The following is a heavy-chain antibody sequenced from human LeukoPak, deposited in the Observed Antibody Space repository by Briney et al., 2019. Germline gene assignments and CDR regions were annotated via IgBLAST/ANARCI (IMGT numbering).Heavy chain of an antibody. CDR1: GYTFTSYA. CDR2: INTNTGNP. J-gene: IGHJ6*03. CDR3: AREYSSSWYDYYYYMDV. Sequence: ASVKVSCKASGYTFTSYAMNWVRQAPGQGLEWMGWINTNTGNPTYAQGFTGRFVFSLDTSVSTAYLQISSLKAEDTAVYYCAREYSSSWYDYYYYMDVWGKGTTVTVSS. V-gene: IGHV7-4-1*02. D-gene: IGHD6-13*01.